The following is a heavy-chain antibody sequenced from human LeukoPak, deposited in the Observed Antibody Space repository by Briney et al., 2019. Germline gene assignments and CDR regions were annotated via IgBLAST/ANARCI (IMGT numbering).Heavy chain of an antibody. V-gene: IGHV3-7*01. J-gene: IGHJ4*02. D-gene: IGHD3-22*01. CDR3: ARDYYDSGGYYYFVFDY. Sequence: GGSLRLSCAASGLTFSSYWMSWVRQAPGKGLEWVANIKQDGSEKYYVDSVKGRFTISRDNANNSLYLQMNSLRAEDTAVYYCARDYYDSGGYYYFVFDYWGQGTLVTVSS. CDR2: IKQDGSEK. CDR1: GLTFSSYW.